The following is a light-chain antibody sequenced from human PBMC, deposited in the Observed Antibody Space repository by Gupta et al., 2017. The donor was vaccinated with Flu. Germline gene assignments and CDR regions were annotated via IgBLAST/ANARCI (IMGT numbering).Light chain of an antibody. Sequence: DIPRTQSPSTLSPCVGDRVTITSRASQNIFSLLAWYQQKPGKAPKLLIYKASTLQSGVPSRFSGSGSGTEFTLAISSLQAEDFAIYYCQQYLVNSTTFGEGTKVEIK. J-gene: IGKJ1*01. CDR2: KAS. V-gene: IGKV1-5*03. CDR3: QQYLVNSTT. CDR1: QNIFSL.